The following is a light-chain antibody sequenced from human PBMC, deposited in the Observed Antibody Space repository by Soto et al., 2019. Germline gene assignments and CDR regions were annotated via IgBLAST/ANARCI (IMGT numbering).Light chain of an antibody. V-gene: IGLV1-44*01. CDR3: AAWDDRLNRWV. J-gene: IGLJ3*02. CDR2: SNN. CDR1: SSNIGSNT. Sequence: QSALTQPPSASGTPGQRVTISCSGSSSNIGSNTVNWYQQLPGTAPKLLIYSNNQRPSGVPDRFSGSKSGTSASLAISGLQAENETNQYCAAWDDRLNRWVFGRGTKVTVL.